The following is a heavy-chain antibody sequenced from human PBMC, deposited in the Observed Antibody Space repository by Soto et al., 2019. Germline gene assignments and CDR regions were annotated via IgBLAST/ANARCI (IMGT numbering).Heavy chain of an antibody. V-gene: IGHV3-48*01. CDR3: ARLWRARTGATAMYYDMDV. CDR2: ILSSSGVI. D-gene: IGHD2-2*01. Sequence: GGSLRLSCAASGFTFGSYSMNWVRQAPGKGLEWVSFILSSSGVIYYADSVKGRFTISRDNAKNSLYLQMNSLRAEDTAVYYCARLWRARTGATAMYYDMDVWGKGTTVTVSS. J-gene: IGHJ6*03. CDR1: GFTFGSYS.